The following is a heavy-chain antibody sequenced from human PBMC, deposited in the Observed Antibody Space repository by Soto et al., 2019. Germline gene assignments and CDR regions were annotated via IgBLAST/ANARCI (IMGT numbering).Heavy chain of an antibody. CDR2: ISGSGGST. CDR1: GFTFSSYA. D-gene: IGHD4-17*01. CDR3: AKLHALGDTVSNFDY. V-gene: IGHV3-23*01. Sequence: EVQLLESGGGLVQPGGSLRLSCAASGFTFSSYAMSWVRQAPGKGLEWVSAISGSGGSTYYADSVKGRFTISRDNSKNPLYLQMNSLRAEDTAVYYCAKLHALGDTVSNFDYWGQGTLVTVSS. J-gene: IGHJ4*02.